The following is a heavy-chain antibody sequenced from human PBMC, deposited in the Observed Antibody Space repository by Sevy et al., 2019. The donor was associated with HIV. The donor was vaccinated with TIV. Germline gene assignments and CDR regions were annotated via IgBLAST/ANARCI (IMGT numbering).Heavy chain of an antibody. D-gene: IGHD2-15*01. CDR1: GFTFSNAW. CDR3: TTDHRRDRIVVVQSEY. V-gene: IGHV3-15*01. CDR2: IRSKAGGGTT. J-gene: IGHJ4*02. Sequence: GGSLRLSCAASGFTFSNAWMSWVRQSPGKGLEWVGRIRSKAGGGTTDYATIVKGKFTISRDDSRDILYLQLTSLETEDTAVYYCTTDHRRDRIVVVQSEYWGQGTLVTVSS.